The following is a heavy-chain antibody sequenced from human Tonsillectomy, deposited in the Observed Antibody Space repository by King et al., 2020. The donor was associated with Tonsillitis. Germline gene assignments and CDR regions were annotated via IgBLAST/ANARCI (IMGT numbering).Heavy chain of an antibody. CDR1: GYTFTSYG. CDR3: ARDLRPYSSGWYASRYYYYYMDV. Sequence: VQLVESGAEVKKPGASVKVSCKASGYTFTSYGISWVRQAPGQGLEWMGWISAYNGNTNYAQKLQGRVTMTTDTSTSTAYMELSSLRSDDTAVYYCARDLRPYSSGWYASRYYYYYMDVWGKGTTVTVSS. CDR2: ISAYNGNT. V-gene: IGHV1-18*01. D-gene: IGHD6-19*01. J-gene: IGHJ6*03.